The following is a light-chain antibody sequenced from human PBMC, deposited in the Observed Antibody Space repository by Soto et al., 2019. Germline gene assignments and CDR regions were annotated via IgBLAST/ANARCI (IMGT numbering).Light chain of an antibody. CDR3: ATWDDMLTAWG. V-gene: IGLV1-36*01. CDR1: NSNIGSNA. CDR2: YND. J-gene: IGLJ3*02. Sequence: QSVLTQSPSVSGAPRQSVNISCSGNNSNIGSNAVHWYQQLPGKAPKLLMYYNDMLPSGVSDRFSGSKSGTSASLAISGLQSEDESDSCCATWDDMLTAWGFGGETQLTVL.